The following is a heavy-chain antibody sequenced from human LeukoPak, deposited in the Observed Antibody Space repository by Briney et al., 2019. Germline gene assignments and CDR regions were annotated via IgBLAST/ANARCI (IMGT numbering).Heavy chain of an antibody. Sequence: GASVKVSCKASGYIFSSYGISWVRQAPGQGLEWMGWISAYDDNTNFAQKLQGRLTMTTDTSTSTAYMELRSLRSHDTAVYYCARGPGGRSGYYPLEDYYYYYYMDVWGKGTTVTVSS. V-gene: IGHV1-18*01. CDR2: ISAYDDNT. CDR1: GYIFSSYG. D-gene: IGHD3-22*01. CDR3: ARGPGGRSGYYPLEDYYYYYYMDV. J-gene: IGHJ6*03.